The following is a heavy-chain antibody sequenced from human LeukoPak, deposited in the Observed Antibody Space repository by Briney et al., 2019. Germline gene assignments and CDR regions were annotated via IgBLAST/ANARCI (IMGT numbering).Heavy chain of an antibody. V-gene: IGHV4-34*01. D-gene: IGHD1-1*01. J-gene: IGHJ5*02. CDR3: ATASQLGSYNWFDP. Sequence: SETLSLTCAVYGASLTDFYWSWIRPPPGQGLEWIGEIDQIGVTVSNPSLKGRVTIARDTSKNQFSLDLTSVTAADTAVYYCATASQLGSYNWFDPWGQGTLVTVSS. CDR1: GASLTDFY. CDR2: IDQIGVT.